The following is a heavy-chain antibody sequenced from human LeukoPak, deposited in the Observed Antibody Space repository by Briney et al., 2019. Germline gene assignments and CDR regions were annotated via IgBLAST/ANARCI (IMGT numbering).Heavy chain of an antibody. V-gene: IGHV1-8*01. J-gene: IGHJ6*03. CDR3: ARTKPELRYFDWLLPHYYYYYMDV. D-gene: IGHD3-9*01. CDR2: MNPNSGNT. CDR1: GYTFTSYD. Sequence: ASVKVSCKASGYTFTSYDINWVRQATGQGLEWMGWMNPNSGNTGYAQKFQGRVTMTRNTSISTAYMELSSLRSEDTAVYYCARTKPELRYFDWLLPHYYYYYMDVWGKGTTVTVSS.